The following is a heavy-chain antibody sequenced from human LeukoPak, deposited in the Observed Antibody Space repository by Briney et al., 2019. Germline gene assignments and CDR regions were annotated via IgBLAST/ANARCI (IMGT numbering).Heavy chain of an antibody. CDR1: GYTLTELS. D-gene: IGHD3-22*01. CDR2: FDPEDGET. J-gene: IGHJ3*02. CDR3: AALTYYYDSSGYYRAFDI. V-gene: IGHV1-24*01. Sequence: ASVKVSCKVSGYTLTELSMHWVRQAPGKGLEWMGGFDPEDGETIYAQKFQGRVTMTEDTSTDTAYMELSSLRSEDTAVYYCAALTYYYDSSGYYRAFDIWGQGTMVTVSS.